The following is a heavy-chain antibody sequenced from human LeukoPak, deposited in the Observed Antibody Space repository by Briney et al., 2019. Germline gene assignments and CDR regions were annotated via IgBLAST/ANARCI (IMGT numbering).Heavy chain of an antibody. Sequence: GSLRLSCAASGFTFSSYWMHWVRQAPGKGLVWVSHINSDGSSTSYADSVKGRFTISRDNAKNTLYLQLNSLRAEDTAVYYCAGGGVSRLTLYDYWGQGTLVTVSS. CDR2: INSDGSST. V-gene: IGHV3-74*01. D-gene: IGHD2-15*01. CDR3: AGGGVSRLTLYDY. J-gene: IGHJ4*02. CDR1: GFTFSSYW.